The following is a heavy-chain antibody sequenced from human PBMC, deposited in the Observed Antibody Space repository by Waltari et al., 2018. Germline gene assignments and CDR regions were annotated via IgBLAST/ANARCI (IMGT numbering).Heavy chain of an antibody. V-gene: IGHV1-69*13. Sequence: QVQLVQSGAEVKKPGSSVTVSCKASGGTFSSYAISWVRQAPGQGLEWMGWFSPIFGTANYAQKFQGRVTMTEDTSTDTAYMELSSLRSEDTAVYYCATSEVGATSPFFDYWGQGTLVTVSS. J-gene: IGHJ4*02. D-gene: IGHD1-26*01. CDR2: FSPIFGTA. CDR3: ATSEVGATSPFFDY. CDR1: GGTFSSYA.